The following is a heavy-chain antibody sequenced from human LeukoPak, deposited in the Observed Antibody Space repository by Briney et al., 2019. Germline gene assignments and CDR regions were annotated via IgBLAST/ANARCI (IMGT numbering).Heavy chain of an antibody. D-gene: IGHD3-22*01. V-gene: IGHV4-34*01. J-gene: IGHJ4*02. CDR3: ARGHYYDSSGYTFPYDY. Sequence: PSETLSLTCAVYGGSFSGYYWSWIRQPPGKGLEWIGGINHSGSTNYNPSLKSRVTISVDTSKNQFSLKLSSVTAADTAVYYCARGHYYDSSGYTFPYDYWGQGTLVTVSS. CDR1: GGSFSGYY. CDR2: INHSGST.